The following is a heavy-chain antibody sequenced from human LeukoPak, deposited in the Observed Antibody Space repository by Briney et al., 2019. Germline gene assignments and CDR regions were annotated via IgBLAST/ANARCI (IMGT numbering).Heavy chain of an antibody. D-gene: IGHD3-22*01. CDR2: IWYDGSNK. J-gene: IGHJ5*02. V-gene: IGHV3-33*01. Sequence: GGSLRLSCAASGFTFSSYGMHWVRQAPGKGLEWVAVIWYDGSNKYYADSVKGRFTISRDNSKNTLYLQMNSLRAEDTAVYYCARDRSYYYDSSAYYPNWFDPWGQGTLVTVSS. CDR3: ARDRSYYYDSSAYYPNWFDP. CDR1: GFTFSSYG.